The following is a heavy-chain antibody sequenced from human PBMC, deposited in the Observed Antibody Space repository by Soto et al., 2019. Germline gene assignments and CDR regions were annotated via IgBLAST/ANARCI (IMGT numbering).Heavy chain of an antibody. D-gene: IGHD4-4*01. Sequence: GVSLRLSCAASGFTFSSYGMHWVRQAPGKGLEWVAVISYDGSNKYYADSVKGRFTISRDNSKNTLYLQMNSLRAEDTAVYYCAKDSRWGDDYRIYYYYGMDVWGQGTAVTVYS. V-gene: IGHV3-30*18. CDR3: AKDSRWGDDYRIYYYYGMDV. CDR1: GFTFSSYG. J-gene: IGHJ6*02. CDR2: ISYDGSNK.